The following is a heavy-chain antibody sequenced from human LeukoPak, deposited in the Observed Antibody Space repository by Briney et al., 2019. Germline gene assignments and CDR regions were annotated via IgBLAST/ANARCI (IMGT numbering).Heavy chain of an antibody. J-gene: IGHJ2*01. D-gene: IGHD3-3*01. V-gene: IGHV3-53*01. Sequence: TGGSLRLSCAASGFTVSSNYMSWVRQAPGKGLEWGSVIYSGGSTYYADSVKGRFTISRDNSKNTLYLQMNSLRAEDTAVYYCAREGRFLEWLFWYFDLWGRGTLVTVSS. CDR1: GFTVSSNY. CDR3: AREGRFLEWLFWYFDL. CDR2: IYSGGST.